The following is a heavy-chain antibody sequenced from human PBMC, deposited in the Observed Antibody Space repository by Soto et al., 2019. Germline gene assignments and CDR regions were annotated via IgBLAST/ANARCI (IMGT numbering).Heavy chain of an antibody. V-gene: IGHV4-34*01. CDR3: ARGSYYGSGSYYKKNYYYYGMDV. Sequence: SETLSLTCAVYGGSFSGYYWSWIRQPPGKGLEWIGEINHSGSTNYNPYIKSRITISVDTSKNQFSMKLSYVTAADTAVYYCARGSYYGSGSYYKKNYYYYGMDVWGQGTTVTVS. J-gene: IGHJ6*02. CDR1: GGSFSGYY. CDR2: INHSGST. D-gene: IGHD3-10*01.